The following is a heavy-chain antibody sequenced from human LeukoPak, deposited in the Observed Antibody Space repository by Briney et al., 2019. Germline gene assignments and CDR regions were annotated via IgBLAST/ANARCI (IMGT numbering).Heavy chain of an antibody. CDR2: IYYSGST. J-gene: IGHJ6*02. CDR3: ARLKCISTTCPSRYVMDV. CDR1: GGSISSYY. Sequence: SETLSLTCRVSGGSISSYYWSWMRQPPGRGLEYIGYIYYSGSTNYNPSLKSRVTISVDTSKDQFSLNLTSVTAADTAVYYCARLKCISTTCPSRYVMDVWGQGTTVTVSS. V-gene: IGHV4-59*01. D-gene: IGHD2-2*01.